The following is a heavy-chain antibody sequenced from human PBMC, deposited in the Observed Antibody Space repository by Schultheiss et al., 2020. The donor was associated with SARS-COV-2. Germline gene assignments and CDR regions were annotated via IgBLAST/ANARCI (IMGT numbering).Heavy chain of an antibody. J-gene: IGHJ6*02. V-gene: IGHV3-64*04. D-gene: IGHD2-2*01. CDR2: ISSNGGST. CDR3: ARANARSGMDV. CDR1: GFTFSSYA. Sequence: GGSLRLSCVATGFTFSSYAMHWVRQAPGKGLEYVSVISSNGGSTYYADSVKGRFTISRDNSKNTLYLQMNSLRAEDTAVYYCARANARSGMDVWGQGTTVTVSS.